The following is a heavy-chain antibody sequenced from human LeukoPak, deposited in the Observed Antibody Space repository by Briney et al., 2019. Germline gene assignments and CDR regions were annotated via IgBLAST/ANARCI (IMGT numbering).Heavy chain of an antibody. Sequence: PGGSRRLSCAASGFTVSSNYMSWVRQAPGKGLEWVSVIYSSGSTYYTDSVKGRFTISRDNSKNTLYLQMNSLRAEDTAVYFCARVRYFDWLFKDWGQGTLVTVSS. D-gene: IGHD3-9*01. CDR3: ARVRYFDWLFKD. CDR2: IYSSGST. J-gene: IGHJ4*02. CDR1: GFTVSSNY. V-gene: IGHV3-53*01.